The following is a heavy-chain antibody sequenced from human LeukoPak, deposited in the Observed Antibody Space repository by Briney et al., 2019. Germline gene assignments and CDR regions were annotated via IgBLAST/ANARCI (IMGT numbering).Heavy chain of an antibody. Sequence: GGSLRLSCEASGSTFGNYGMHWVRQAPGKGLEWVSFIGYDGSKKYYADSVKGRFIISRDNAKHSLYLQMNSLRADDTAVYYCARDFEERGYYLADFDSWGQGTLATVSS. CDR3: ARDFEERGYYLADFDS. CDR2: IGYDGSKK. V-gene: IGHV3-30*02. D-gene: IGHD3-22*01. CDR1: GSTFGNYG. J-gene: IGHJ4*02.